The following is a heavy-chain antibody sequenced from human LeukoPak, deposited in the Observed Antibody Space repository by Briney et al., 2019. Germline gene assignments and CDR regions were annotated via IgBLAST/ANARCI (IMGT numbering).Heavy chain of an antibody. CDR2: IYTSGST. V-gene: IGHV4-61*02. J-gene: IGHJ4*02. CDR3: ARRITIFGVVI. CDR1: GGSISSGSYY. D-gene: IGHD3-3*01. Sequence: SQTLSLTCTVSGGSISSGSYYWSWIRQPAGKGLEWIGRIYTSGSTNYNPSLKSRVTISLDTSKNQFSLKLSSVTAADTAVYYCARRITIFGVVIWGQGTLVTVSS.